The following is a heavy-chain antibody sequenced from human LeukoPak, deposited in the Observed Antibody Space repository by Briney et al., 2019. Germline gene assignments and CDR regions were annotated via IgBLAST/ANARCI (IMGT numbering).Heavy chain of an antibody. CDR3: ARVGDSSGWSWDAFDI. V-gene: IGHV7-4-1*02. CDR2: INTNTGNP. CDR1: GYTFTSYA. J-gene: IGHJ3*02. Sequence: ASVKVSCKASGYTFTSYAMNWVRQAPGQGLEWMGWINTNTGNPTYAQGFTGRFVFSLDTSVSTAYLRISSLKAENTAVYYCARVGDSSGWSWDAFDIWGQGTMVTVSS. D-gene: IGHD6-19*01.